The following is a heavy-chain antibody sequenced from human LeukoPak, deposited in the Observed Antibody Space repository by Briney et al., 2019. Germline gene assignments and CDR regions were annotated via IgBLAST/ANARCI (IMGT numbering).Heavy chain of an antibody. J-gene: IGHJ5*02. CDR1: GYTFTGYY. CDR3: ATDCSSTSCYLFDP. D-gene: IGHD2-2*01. Sequence: ASVEVSCKASGYTFTGYYMHWVRQAPGQGLEWMGWINPNSGGTNYAQKFQGRVTMTRDTSISTAYMELSRLRSGDTAVYYCATDCSSTSCYLFDPWGQGTLVTVSS. V-gene: IGHV1-2*02. CDR2: INPNSGGT.